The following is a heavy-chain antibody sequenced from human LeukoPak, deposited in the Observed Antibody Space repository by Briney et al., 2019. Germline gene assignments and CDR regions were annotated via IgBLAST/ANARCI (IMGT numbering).Heavy chain of an antibody. CDR3: AHRPVAATLGHFQY. CDR2: IYWDDDK. J-gene: IGHJ1*01. V-gene: IGHV2-5*02. Sequence: SGPTLVKPTQTLTLTCTFSGFSLSTSGVGVGWIRQPPGKALEWLALIYWDDDKRYSPSLKSRLTITKDTSKNQVVLTMTNMDAVDTATHYCAHRPVAATLGHFQYWGQGTLVTVSS. CDR1: GFSLSTSGVG. D-gene: IGHD1-26*01.